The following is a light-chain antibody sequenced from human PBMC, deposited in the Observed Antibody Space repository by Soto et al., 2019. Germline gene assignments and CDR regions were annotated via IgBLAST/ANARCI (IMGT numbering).Light chain of an antibody. CDR2: DVS. J-gene: IGKJ4*02. CDR1: QDISNF. Sequence: QMTQSPSSLSASVGDRVTITCQASQDISNFVNWYHQAPGKAPPLLIYDVSNLQTGVASRFSGRGCGTDFTFTISTLQHEDIGPFCFQQYDKQPVTFGGGTKVEIK. V-gene: IGKV1-33*01. CDR3: QQYDKQPVT.